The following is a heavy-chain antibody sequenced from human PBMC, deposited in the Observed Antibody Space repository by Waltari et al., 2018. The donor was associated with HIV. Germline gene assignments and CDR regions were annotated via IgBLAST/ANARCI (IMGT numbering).Heavy chain of an antibody. CDR3: ARGVNLRCTGDCYSAY. CDR1: GFNFGAYA. CDR2: IRRKPYGGTI. D-gene: IGHD2-21*02. J-gene: IGHJ4*02. V-gene: IGHV3-49*03. Sequence: EVHLVESGGGLVQPGRSLRLSCKASGFNFGAYAVTWFRQAPGKGWEWVGFIRRKPYGGTIEDAASVKGRFTISRDDSKNIAFLQMDSLKIEDTVVYYCARGVNLRCTGDCYSAYWGQGTLVTVSS.